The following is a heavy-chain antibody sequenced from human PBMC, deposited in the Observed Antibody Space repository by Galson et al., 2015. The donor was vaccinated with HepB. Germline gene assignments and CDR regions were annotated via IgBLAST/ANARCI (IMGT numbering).Heavy chain of an antibody. CDR1: GGSFSGYY. V-gene: IGHV4-34*01. CDR2: INHSGST. J-gene: IGHJ4*02. Sequence: ETLSLTCAVYGGSFSGYYWSWIRQPPGKELEWIGEINHSGSTNYNPSLKSRVTISVDTSKNQFSLKLSSVTAADTAVYYCARVRRGIAVAGRASPFDYWGQGTLVTVSS. CDR3: ARVRRGIAVAGRASPFDY. D-gene: IGHD6-19*01.